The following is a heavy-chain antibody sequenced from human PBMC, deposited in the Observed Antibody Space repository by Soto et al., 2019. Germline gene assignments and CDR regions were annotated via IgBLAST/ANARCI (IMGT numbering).Heavy chain of an antibody. J-gene: IGHJ6*02. V-gene: IGHV3-23*01. Sequence: EVQLLESGGGLVQPGGSLRLSCTASGFTFNNYAMTWVRQAPGKGLEWVSVISGSGGGTYYADSVTGRFTISRDNSKNSLYLQMNSLRAEDTAVYYCAKTSVLLPAATNRGAPYNYYALDVWGQGTTVTVPS. D-gene: IGHD2-2*01. CDR3: AKTSVLLPAATNRGAPYNYYALDV. CDR1: GFTFNNYA. CDR2: ISGSGGGT.